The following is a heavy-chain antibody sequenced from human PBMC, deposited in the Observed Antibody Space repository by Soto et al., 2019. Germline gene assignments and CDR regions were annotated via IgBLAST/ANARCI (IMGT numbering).Heavy chain of an antibody. CDR1: GYTFTSYD. V-gene: IGHV1-8*02. CDR3: ARGRASGSYYLLDY. D-gene: IGHD3-10*01. Sequence: ASVKVSCMASGYTFTSYDMNCVRQATGHGLEWMGWINPNSGNIGYAQKFQGRVTMTRDTAIRTAYMEVSRLRSDDTAVYYCARGRASGSYYLLDYWGQGTLVTVSS. CDR2: INPNSGNI. J-gene: IGHJ4*02.